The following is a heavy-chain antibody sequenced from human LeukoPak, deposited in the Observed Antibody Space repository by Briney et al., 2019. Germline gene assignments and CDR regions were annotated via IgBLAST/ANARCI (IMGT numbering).Heavy chain of an antibody. Sequence: PSETLSLTCTVSGGSINNYYWSWIRQPPGKGLVWIGYIYYSGSTNYNPSLKSRLTISVDTSKNQFALKVRSLTAADTAVYYCARHRGSGYPYFDYWGQGTLVTVSS. D-gene: IGHD3-22*01. CDR3: ARHRGSGYPYFDY. V-gene: IGHV4-59*01. CDR1: GGSINNYY. CDR2: IYYSGST. J-gene: IGHJ4*02.